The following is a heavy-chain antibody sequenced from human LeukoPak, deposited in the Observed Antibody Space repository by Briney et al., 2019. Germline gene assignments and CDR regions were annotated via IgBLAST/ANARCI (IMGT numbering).Heavy chain of an antibody. CDR1: GGSISSYY. D-gene: IGHD3-9*01. Sequence: PSETLSLTCTVSGGSISSYYWSWIRQPPGKGLEWIGYIYYSGSTNYNPSLKSRVTISVDTSKNQFSLKLSSVTAADTAVYYCARSKYYDILTGYYRSGEFDPWGQGTLVTVSS. CDR3: ARSKYYDILTGYYRSGEFDP. J-gene: IGHJ5*02. V-gene: IGHV4-59*01. CDR2: IYYSGST.